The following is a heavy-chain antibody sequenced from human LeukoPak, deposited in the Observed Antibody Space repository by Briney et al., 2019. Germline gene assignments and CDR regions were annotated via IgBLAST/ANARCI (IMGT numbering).Heavy chain of an antibody. CDR3: SSLYNDYGDY. CDR1: GFTFRNHG. CDR2: IIGTGDST. V-gene: IGHV3-23*01. Sequence: GGSLRLSCAASGFTFRNHGMSWVRQAPGKGLEWVSGIIGTGDSTFYADPVKGRFTISRDNSRNTLYLHMNSLRVDDPAVYYCSSLYNDYGDYWGQGALVTVSS. J-gene: IGHJ4*02. D-gene: IGHD5-24*01.